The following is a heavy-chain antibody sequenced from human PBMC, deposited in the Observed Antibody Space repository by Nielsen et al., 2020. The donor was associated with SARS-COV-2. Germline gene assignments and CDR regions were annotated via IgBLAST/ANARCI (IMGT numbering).Heavy chain of an antibody. CDR2: ISGSGGST. J-gene: IGHJ6*03. V-gene: IGHV3-23*01. Sequence: GGSLRLSCAASGLTFSSYAMSWVRQAPGKGLEWVSAISGSGGSTYYADSVKGRFTISRDNSKNTLYLQMNNLRAEDTAVYYCAKVRERAAAGRNSRVAVAGTSGMGVWGKGTTVTVSS. D-gene: IGHD6-19*01. CDR3: AKVRERAAAGRNSRVAVAGTSGMGV. CDR1: GLTFSSYA.